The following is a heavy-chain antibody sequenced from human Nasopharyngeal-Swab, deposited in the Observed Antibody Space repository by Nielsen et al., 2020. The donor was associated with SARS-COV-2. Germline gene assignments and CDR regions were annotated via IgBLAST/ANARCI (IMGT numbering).Heavy chain of an antibody. CDR3: ARVPAVAASRIDY. CDR2: INAGKGNT. CDR1: GYTLSTYA. D-gene: IGHD6-19*01. Sequence: ASVKVSCKASGYTLSTYAMYWVRQAPGQRPEFMGWINAGKGNTIYSQRLQGRVRISRDTSANTVYMELNRLRSEDTAVYYCARVPAVAASRIDYWGQGTLVTVSS. J-gene: IGHJ4*02. V-gene: IGHV1-3*01.